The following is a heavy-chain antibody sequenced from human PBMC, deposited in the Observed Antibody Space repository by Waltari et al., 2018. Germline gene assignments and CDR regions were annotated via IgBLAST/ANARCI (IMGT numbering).Heavy chain of an antibody. CDR1: GGSFSGYY. CDR3: ARATPLRFGYFDL. D-gene: IGHD3-10*01. Sequence: QVQLQQWGAGLLKPSETLSLTCAVYGGSFSGYYWSWIRQPPGKGLEWIGEINHSGSTNYNPSLKSRVTISVDTSKNQFSLKLSSVTAADTAVYYCARATPLRFGYFDLWGRGTLVTVSS. V-gene: IGHV4-34*01. J-gene: IGHJ2*01. CDR2: INHSGST.